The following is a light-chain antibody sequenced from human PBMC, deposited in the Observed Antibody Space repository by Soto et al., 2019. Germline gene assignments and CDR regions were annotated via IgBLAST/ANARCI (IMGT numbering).Light chain of an antibody. CDR1: QSVSSY. V-gene: IGKV3-11*01. CDR2: DAS. J-gene: IGKJ4*01. CDR3: QQRTNWPPLT. Sequence: EIVLTQSPATLSLSPGERATLSCRASQSVSSYLAWHQQRPGQAPRLLIYDASNRATGIPARFSGSGSGTDCTLTISSLEPEDFAVYYCQQRTNWPPLTFDGGTKVEIK.